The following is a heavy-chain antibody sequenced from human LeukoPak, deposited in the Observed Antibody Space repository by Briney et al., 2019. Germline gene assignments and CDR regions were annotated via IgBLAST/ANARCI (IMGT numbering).Heavy chain of an antibody. CDR3: ARDSGSGTYY. V-gene: IGHV4-4*07. CDR1: GGSISSYY. J-gene: IGHJ4*02. D-gene: IGHD6-19*01. CDR2: IYTSGST. Sequence: PSETLSLTCTVPGGSISSYYWSWIRQPAGKGLEWIGRIYTSGSTNYNPSLKSRVTISIDTSKNQFSLQLSSVTAADTAVYYCARDSGSGTYYWGQGTLVTVSS.